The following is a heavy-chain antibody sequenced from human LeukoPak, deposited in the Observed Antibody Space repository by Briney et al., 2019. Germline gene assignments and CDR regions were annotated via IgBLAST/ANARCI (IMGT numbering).Heavy chain of an antibody. CDR1: GFTFSGYA. CDR2: ISGSGGST. Sequence: GGSLRLSCAASGFTFSGYAMSWVRQAPGKGLEWVSAISGSGGSTYYADSVKGRFTISRDNSKNTLYLQMNSLRAEDTAVYYCASHPFGVVTDDYWGQGTLVTVSS. V-gene: IGHV3-23*01. D-gene: IGHD3-3*01. CDR3: ASHPFGVVTDDY. J-gene: IGHJ4*02.